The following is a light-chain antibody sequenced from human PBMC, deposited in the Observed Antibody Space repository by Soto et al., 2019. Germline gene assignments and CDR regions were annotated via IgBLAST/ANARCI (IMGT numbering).Light chain of an antibody. CDR1: SSDVGAYNY. J-gene: IGLJ3*02. Sequence: QSALTQPASVSGSPGQSITISCTGTSSDVGAYNYVSWLQQHPGKAPKLMIYEVSNRPSGVSNRFSGSKSGNTASLTISGLQAEDEAYYYCTSSTTNYTVVFGGGSQLTVL. CDR2: EVS. V-gene: IGLV2-14*01. CDR3: TSSTTNYTVV.